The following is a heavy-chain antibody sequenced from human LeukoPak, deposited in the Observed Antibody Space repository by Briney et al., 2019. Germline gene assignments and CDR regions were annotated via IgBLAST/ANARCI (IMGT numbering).Heavy chain of an antibody. CDR2: INHSGST. Sequence: SETLSLTCAVYGGSFSGYYWSWIRQPPGKGLEWIGEINHSGSTNYNPSLRSRVTISVDTSKNQFSLKLSSVTAADTAVYYCARGFNWFDPWGQGTLVTVSS. J-gene: IGHJ5*02. CDR1: GGSFSGYY. V-gene: IGHV4-34*01. CDR3: ARGFNWFDP.